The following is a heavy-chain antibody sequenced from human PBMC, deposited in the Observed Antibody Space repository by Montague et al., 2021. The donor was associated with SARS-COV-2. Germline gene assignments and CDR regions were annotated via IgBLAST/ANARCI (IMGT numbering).Heavy chain of an antibody. J-gene: IGHJ5*02. Sequence: SETLSLTCAVYGGSVSDYYWSWIRQPPGKGLEWIGEINYSGSTNYNPSXXSRVTTSVDTSKNQFSLKLTSVTAADTAVYYCARGPRITMIVVVITDIWFDPWGQGTLVTVSS. CDR2: INYSGST. D-gene: IGHD3-22*01. CDR3: ARGPRITMIVVVITDIWFDP. CDR1: GGSVSDYY. V-gene: IGHV4-34*01.